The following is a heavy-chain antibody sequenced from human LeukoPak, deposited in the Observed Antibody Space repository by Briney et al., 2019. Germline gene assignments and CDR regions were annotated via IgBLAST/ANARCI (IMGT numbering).Heavy chain of an antibody. V-gene: IGHV4-59*05. D-gene: IGHD3-10*01. CDR1: GGSISTYY. Sequence: SETLSLTCTVSGGSISTYYWSWIRQPPGKGLEWIGSIYYSGSTYYNPSLKSRVTISVDTSKNQFSLKLSSVTAADTAVYYCARHAMYYGSGSYFFDYWGQGTLVTVSS. CDR2: IYYSGST. CDR3: ARHAMYYGSGSYFFDY. J-gene: IGHJ4*02.